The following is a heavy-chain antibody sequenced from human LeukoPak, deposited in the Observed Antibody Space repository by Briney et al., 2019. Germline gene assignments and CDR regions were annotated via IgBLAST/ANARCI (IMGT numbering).Heavy chain of an antibody. Sequence: SETLSLTCTVSGGSISSSSYYWGWIRQPPGKGLEWLGSIYYSGSTYYNPSLKSRVTISVGTSKNQFSLKLSSVTAADTAVYYCARQADDYGDYGWFDPWGQGTLVTVSS. CDR1: GGSISSSSYY. CDR3: ARQADDYGDYGWFDP. V-gene: IGHV4-39*01. CDR2: IYYSGST. D-gene: IGHD4-17*01. J-gene: IGHJ5*02.